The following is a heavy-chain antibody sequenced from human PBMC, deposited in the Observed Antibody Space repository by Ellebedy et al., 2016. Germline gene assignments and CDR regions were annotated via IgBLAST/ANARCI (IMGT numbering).Heavy chain of an antibody. CDR1: GYTFTSYA. Sequence: ASVKVSXXASGYTFTSYAMHWVRQAPGQRLEWMGWINAGNGNTKYSQKFQGRVTITRDTSTSTAYMELSSLRSEDTAVYYCARSVRYGSGPSYWGQGTLVTVSS. CDR3: ARSVRYGSGPSY. D-gene: IGHD2-15*01. CDR2: INAGNGNT. J-gene: IGHJ4*02. V-gene: IGHV1-3*01.